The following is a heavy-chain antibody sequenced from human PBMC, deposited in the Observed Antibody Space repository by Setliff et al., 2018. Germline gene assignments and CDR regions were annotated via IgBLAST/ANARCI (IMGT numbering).Heavy chain of an antibody. CDR2: MCYSEIT. J-gene: IGHJ5*02. CDR1: GGSISTHY. D-gene: IGHD3-16*01. CDR3: ARGLAVNRFDP. V-gene: IGHV4-59*11. Sequence: PSETLSLTCTVSGGSISTHYWSWIRQPPGKGLEWVGYMCYSEITKYNPSLESRVTISVDTSKNQFSLNLTSVTAADTAVYYCARGLAVNRFDPWGQGTLVTVS.